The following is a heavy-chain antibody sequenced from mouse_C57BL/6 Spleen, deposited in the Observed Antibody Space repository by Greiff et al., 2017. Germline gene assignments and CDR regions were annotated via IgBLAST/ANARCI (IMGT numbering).Heavy chain of an antibody. CDR1: GYTFTSYW. V-gene: IGHV1-64*01. CDR2: IHPNSGST. J-gene: IGHJ2*01. D-gene: IGHD2-10*02. CDR3: ARGEYRNVDY. Sequence: VQLQQPGAELVKPGASVKLSCKASGYTFTSYWMHWVKQRPGRGLEWIGRIHPNSGSTNYNETFKSKATLTVDQSSSTAYMQLSGLTSEDSAVYCWARGEYRNVDYWGQGTTVTVSS.